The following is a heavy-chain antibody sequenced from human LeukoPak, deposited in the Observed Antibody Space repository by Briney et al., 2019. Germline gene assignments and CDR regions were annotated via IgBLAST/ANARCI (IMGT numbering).Heavy chain of an antibody. CDR1: GYIFTSYG. D-gene: IGHD6-19*01. Sequence: GASVKVSCKASGYIFTSYGISWVRQAPGQGLEWMGWISAYNGNTKYAQKFQGRVTMTTDTSTSTVYMELSSLRSEDTAVYYCVRDGAVAGTRPWDYWGQGTLVTVSS. CDR2: ISAYNGNT. V-gene: IGHV1-18*01. J-gene: IGHJ4*02. CDR3: VRDGAVAGTRPWDY.